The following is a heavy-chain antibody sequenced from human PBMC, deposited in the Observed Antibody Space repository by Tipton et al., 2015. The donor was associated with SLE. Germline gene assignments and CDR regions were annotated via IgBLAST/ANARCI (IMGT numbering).Heavy chain of an antibody. D-gene: IGHD1/OR15-1a*01. CDR2: TNPDGSRT. Sequence: SLRLSCAASGFTFSHYWMHWVRQIPGKGLVWVARTNPDGSRTGYADSVKGRVTISRDNAKNTLYLQMNSLRAEDTAVHYCARGTGTYAMDVWGQGTTVTVSS. J-gene: IGHJ6*02. CDR1: GFTFSHYW. CDR3: ARGTGTYAMDV. V-gene: IGHV3-74*01.